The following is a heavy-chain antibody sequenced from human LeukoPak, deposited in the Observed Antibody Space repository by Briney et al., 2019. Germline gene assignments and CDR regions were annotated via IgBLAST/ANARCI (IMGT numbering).Heavy chain of an antibody. V-gene: IGHV3-9*01. J-gene: IGHJ4*02. D-gene: IGHD3-22*01. CDR2: IGGNSGSI. CDR1: GFTFDDYA. CDR3: AKDKNRDYYDSSGYFDY. Sequence: PGGSRRLSCAASGFTFDDYAMHWVRQAPGRGREGVPGIGGNSGSIGYADSVKGRFTISRDNAKNSLYLQMNSLRAEDTALYYCAKDKNRDYYDSSGYFDYWGQGTLVTVSS.